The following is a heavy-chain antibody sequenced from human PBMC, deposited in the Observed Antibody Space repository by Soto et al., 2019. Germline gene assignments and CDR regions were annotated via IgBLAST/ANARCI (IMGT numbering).Heavy chain of an antibody. CDR3: AKGGGYGDSDLLRTDY. CDR1: GFAFSNYA. Sequence: QVHLVESGGGVVQPGRSLRLSCAASGFAFSNYAMHWVRQAPGKGLEWVSVIYSGGSTYYADSVKGRFTISRDNSKNTLYLQMNSLRAEDTAVYYCAKGGGYGDSDLLRTDYWGQGTLVTVSS. D-gene: IGHD4-17*01. V-gene: IGHV3-NL1*01. J-gene: IGHJ4*02. CDR2: IYSGGST.